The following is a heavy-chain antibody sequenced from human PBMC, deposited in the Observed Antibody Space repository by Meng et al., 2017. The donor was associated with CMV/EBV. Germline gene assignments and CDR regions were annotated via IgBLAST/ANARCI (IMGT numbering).Heavy chain of an antibody. J-gene: IGHJ4*02. D-gene: IGHD1-26*01. Sequence: CSVSGVSISSTGHYWSWFHQHPGKGLEWIGYIYYSGTTYYSPSLKSRVTISIDTSKNQFSLKLSSVTAADTAVYYCGRLMGATTADFWGQGTLVTVSS. CDR1: GVSISSTGHY. CDR3: GRLMGATTADF. CDR2: IYYSGTT. V-gene: IGHV4-31*03.